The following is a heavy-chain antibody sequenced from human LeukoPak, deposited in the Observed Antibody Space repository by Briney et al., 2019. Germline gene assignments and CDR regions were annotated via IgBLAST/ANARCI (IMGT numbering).Heavy chain of an antibody. CDR1: GYTFSTYW. V-gene: IGHV3-74*01. CDR2: INEDGSST. D-gene: IGHD5-18*01. J-gene: IGHJ3*02. Sequence: PGGSLRLSCAASGYTFSTYWMHWVRQGPGKGLVWVSRINEDGSSTSYAESVRGRFTISRDNAKNTLYLQMNSLRAEDAAVYYCATVDTATSDAFDIWGQGTMVTVSS. CDR3: ATVDTATSDAFDI.